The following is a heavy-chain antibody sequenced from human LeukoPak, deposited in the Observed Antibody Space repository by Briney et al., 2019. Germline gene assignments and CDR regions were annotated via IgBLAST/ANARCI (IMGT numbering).Heavy chain of an antibody. CDR3: ARADIVVVPAADFDY. Sequence: ASVKVSCKASGYTFTGYYMHWVRQAPGQGVEWMGWINPNSGGTNYAQKFQGRVTMTRDTSISTAYMELSRLRSDDTAVYYCARADIVVVPAADFDYWGQGTLVTVSS. CDR1: GYTFTGYY. J-gene: IGHJ4*02. CDR2: INPNSGGT. D-gene: IGHD2-2*01. V-gene: IGHV1-2*02.